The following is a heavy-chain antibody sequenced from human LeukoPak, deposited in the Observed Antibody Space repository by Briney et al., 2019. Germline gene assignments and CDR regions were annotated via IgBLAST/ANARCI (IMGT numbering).Heavy chain of an antibody. CDR2: IYYSGST. D-gene: IGHD3-3*01. J-gene: IGHJ1*01. CDR3: ARAYSNDFWSGYYPTGYFQH. Sequence: SQTLSLTCTVSGGSISSGGYYWCWIRQHPGKGLEWIGYIYYSGSTYYNPSLKSRVTISVDTSKNQFSLKLSSVTAADTAVYYCARAYSNDFWSGYYPTGYFQHWGQGTLVTVSS. V-gene: IGHV4-31*03. CDR1: GGSISSGGYY.